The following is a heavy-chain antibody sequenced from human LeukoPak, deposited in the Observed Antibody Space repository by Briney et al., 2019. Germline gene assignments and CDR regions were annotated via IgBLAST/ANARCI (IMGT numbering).Heavy chain of an antibody. J-gene: IGHJ3*02. CDR1: GFTFSSYA. D-gene: IGHD3-10*01. CDR3: AKDLRITMVRGAFDI. Sequence: GGSLRLSCAASGFTFSSYAMSWVRQAPGKGLEWVSAISGSGGSTYYADSVKGRFTISRDSSKNTLYLQMNSLRAEDTAVYYCAKDLRITMVRGAFDIWGQGTMVTVSS. V-gene: IGHV3-23*01. CDR2: ISGSGGST.